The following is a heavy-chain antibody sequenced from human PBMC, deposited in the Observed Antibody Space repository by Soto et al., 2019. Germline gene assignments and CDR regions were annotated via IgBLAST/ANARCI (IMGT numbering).Heavy chain of an antibody. CDR1: EGTFASYS. CDR2: IIPLMRTV. V-gene: IGHV1-69*06. D-gene: IGHD2-21*01. Sequence: QEDLVQSGAEVKKPGSSVNVSCRTSEGTFASYSITWLRQAPGQRLEWMGEIIPLMRTVNYAQKFQDRVTITGDRSTSTVYMALSSLRSDDTAVYYCARDPVDLFGYLDVWGQGTPVTDSS. CDR3: ARDPVDLFGYLDV. J-gene: IGHJ6*02.